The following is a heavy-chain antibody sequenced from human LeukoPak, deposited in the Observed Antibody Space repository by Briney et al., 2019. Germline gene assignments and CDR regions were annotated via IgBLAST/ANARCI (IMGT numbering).Heavy chain of an antibody. D-gene: IGHD6-19*01. V-gene: IGHV3-53*01. Sequence: PGGSLRLSCAASGFTVSSNYMSWVRQAPGKGLEWVSVIYSGGSTYYADSVKGRFTISRDNSKNTLYLQMNSLRAEDTAVYYCAKDESVSGWWGGYFDYWGQGTLVTVS. CDR1: GFTVSSNY. CDR3: AKDESVSGWWGGYFDY. CDR2: IYSGGST. J-gene: IGHJ4*02.